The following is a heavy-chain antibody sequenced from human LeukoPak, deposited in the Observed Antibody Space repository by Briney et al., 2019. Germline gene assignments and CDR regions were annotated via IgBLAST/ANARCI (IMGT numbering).Heavy chain of an antibody. CDR1: GGSISSSSYY. V-gene: IGHV4-39*07. Sequence: SETLSLTCTVSGGSISSSSYYWGWIRQPPGKGLEWIGSSYYSGSTYYNPSLKSRVTISVDTSKNQFSLKLSSVTAADTAVYYCARRVLRFLEWSPTEYNWFDPWGQGTMVTVSS. J-gene: IGHJ5*02. CDR3: ARRVLRFLEWSPTEYNWFDP. D-gene: IGHD3-3*01. CDR2: SYYSGST.